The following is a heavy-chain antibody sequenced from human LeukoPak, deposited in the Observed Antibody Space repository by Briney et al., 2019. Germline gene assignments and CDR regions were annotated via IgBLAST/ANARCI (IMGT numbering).Heavy chain of an antibody. CDR1: GFIFSTYS. CDR2: ISNDGNNK. J-gene: IGHJ4*02. V-gene: IGHV3-30-3*01. CDR3: AKDGDVGALDY. Sequence: PGGSLRLSCVGSGFIFSTYSMHWVRQAPGKGLEWVAVISNDGNNKYYTDSVKGRFTISRDNAKNSLYLQMNSLRAEDTALYYCAKDGDVGALDYWGQGTLVTVSS. D-gene: IGHD1-26*01.